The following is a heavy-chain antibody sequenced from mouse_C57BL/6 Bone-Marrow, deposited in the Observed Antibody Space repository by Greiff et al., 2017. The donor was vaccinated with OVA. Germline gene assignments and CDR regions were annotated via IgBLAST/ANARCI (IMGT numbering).Heavy chain of an antibody. D-gene: IGHD1-1*01. Sequence: VQLQQPGAELVMPGASVKLSCKASGYTFTSYWMHWVKQRPGQGLEWIGEIDPSDSYTNYNQKFKGKSTLTVDKSSSTAYMQLSSLTSEDSAVYYGARGAITTVVATDWYFDVWGTGTTVTVSS. CDR3: ARGAITTVVATDWYFDV. V-gene: IGHV1-69*01. CDR2: IDPSDSYT. J-gene: IGHJ1*03. CDR1: GYTFTSYW.